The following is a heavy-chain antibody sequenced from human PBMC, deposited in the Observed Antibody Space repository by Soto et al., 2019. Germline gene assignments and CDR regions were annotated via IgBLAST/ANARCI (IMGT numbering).Heavy chain of an antibody. CDR1: GYSFTSYW. D-gene: IGHD3-10*01. J-gene: IGHJ6*02. CDR3: AGGGVRGVITRTRDYYGMDV. Sequence: GESLKICCKGSGYSFTSYWISWVRQMPGKGLEWMGRIDPSDSYTNYSPSFQGHVTISADKSISTAYLQWSSLKASDTAMYYCAGGGVRGVITRTRDYYGMDVWGQGTTVTVSS. V-gene: IGHV5-10-1*01. CDR2: IDPSDSYT.